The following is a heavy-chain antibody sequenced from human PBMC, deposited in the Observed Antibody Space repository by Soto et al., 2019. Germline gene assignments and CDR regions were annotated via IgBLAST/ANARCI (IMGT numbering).Heavy chain of an antibody. D-gene: IGHD5-18*01. CDR1: GGSVNSGTYY. J-gene: IGHJ4*02. Sequence: SETLSLTCTVSGGSVNSGTYYWSWIRQPPGKGLEWIGYIHYSGSTNYNPFLKSRVTISVDTSKNQFSLKLSSVTAADTAVYYCARTPTYSYGYGWSDYWGQGTLVTVSS. V-gene: IGHV4-61*01. CDR3: ARTPTYSYGYGWSDY. CDR2: IHYSGST.